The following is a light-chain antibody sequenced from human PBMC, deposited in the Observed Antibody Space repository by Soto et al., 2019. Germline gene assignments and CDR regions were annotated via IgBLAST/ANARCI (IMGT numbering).Light chain of an antibody. CDR2: DAS. J-gene: IGKJ4*01. CDR1: KSVSSY. V-gene: IGKV3-11*01. Sequence: EIVLTQSPATLSLSPGERATLSCRASKSVSSYLAWYQQKPGQAPRLLIYDASNRATGIPARFSGSGSGTDFTLTISSLEPDDVAVYYCQQRSDWPSTFGGGTKVQIK. CDR3: QQRSDWPST.